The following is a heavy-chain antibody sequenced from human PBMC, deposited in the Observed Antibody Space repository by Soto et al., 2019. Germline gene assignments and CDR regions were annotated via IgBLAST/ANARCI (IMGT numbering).Heavy chain of an antibody. Sequence: DVQLLESGGGLVQPGGSVRLSCAASGFTFGDYAMSWVRQAPGKGLEWVSAISGNGADSSDADSVRGRCTISRDNSKEPLFLQKNSLRADDTAVYYWGKERRVSGWGVWIYWGQGILVTVSS. CDR1: GFTFGDYA. CDR3: GKERRVSGWGVWIY. J-gene: IGHJ4*02. CDR2: ISGNGADS. D-gene: IGHD6-19*01. V-gene: IGHV3-23*01.